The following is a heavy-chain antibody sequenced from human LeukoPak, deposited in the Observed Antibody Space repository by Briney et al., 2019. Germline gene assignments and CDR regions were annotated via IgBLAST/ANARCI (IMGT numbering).Heavy chain of an antibody. CDR3: ARGTGYSSGWYYYYYMDV. D-gene: IGHD6-19*01. CDR2: ISAYNGNT. Sequence: ASVKVSCKAYGYTFTSYGISWVRQAPGQGLEWIGWISAYNGNTNYAQKLQGRATITRNTSISTAYMELSSLRSEDTAVYYCARGTGYSSGWYYYYYMDVWGKGTTVTVSS. J-gene: IGHJ6*03. CDR1: GYTFTSYG. V-gene: IGHV1-18*01.